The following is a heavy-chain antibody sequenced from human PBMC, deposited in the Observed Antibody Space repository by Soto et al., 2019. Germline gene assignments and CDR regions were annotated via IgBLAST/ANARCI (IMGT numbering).Heavy chain of an antibody. J-gene: IGHJ4*02. D-gene: IGHD4-4*01. CDR3: PSFDVTNDY. CDR2: ISSSSSTI. V-gene: IGHV3-48*01. Sequence: EVQLVESGGGLVQPGGSLRLSCAASGFTFSSYSMNWVRQAPGKGLEWVSYISSSSSTIYYADSVKGRFTISRDNAKNSLYLQMNSLRAEDTAVYYCPSFDVTNDYWGQGTLVTVSS. CDR1: GFTFSSYS.